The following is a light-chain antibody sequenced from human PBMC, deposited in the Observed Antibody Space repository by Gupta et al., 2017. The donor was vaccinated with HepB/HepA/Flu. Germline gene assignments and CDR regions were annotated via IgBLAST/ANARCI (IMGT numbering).Light chain of an antibody. Sequence: DSELTQSPSFLSASVGDRVTITCRASQGIGTYLAWYQQKPGQAPKLLIYAASTWQTGVPSRFSGSGSGTEFTLTISSLQPEDFATYFCQQLNSYPRVTFGQGTQVEIK. CDR2: AAS. J-gene: IGKJ5*01. CDR3: QQLNSYPRVT. CDR1: QGIGTY. V-gene: IGKV1-9*01.